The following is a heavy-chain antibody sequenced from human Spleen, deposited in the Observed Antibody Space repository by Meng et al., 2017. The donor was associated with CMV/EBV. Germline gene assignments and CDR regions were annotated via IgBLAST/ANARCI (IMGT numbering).Heavy chain of an antibody. CDR1: DFTFSDYS. V-gene: IGHV3-21*01. D-gene: IGHD3-10*01. Sequence: GGSLRLSCVVSDFTFSDYSMNWVRQAPGKGLEWVSCISSSGTYKYYADSVKGRFTISRDNAENSLYLQMNSLRAEDTAVYYCARPYGSGSYYRDSYFYGMGVWGQGTTVTVSS. CDR2: ISSSGTYK. J-gene: IGHJ6*02. CDR3: ARPYGSGSYYRDSYFYGMGV.